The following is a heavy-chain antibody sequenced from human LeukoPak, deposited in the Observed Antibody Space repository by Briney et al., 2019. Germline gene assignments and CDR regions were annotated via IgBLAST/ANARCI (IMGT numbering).Heavy chain of an antibody. D-gene: IGHD3-10*01. CDR1: GGSFSDYY. CDR3: ARGSKMVRGARHYNYFDP. V-gene: IGHV4-34*01. CDR2: INYSGST. J-gene: IGHJ5*02. Sequence: PSETLSLTCAVYGGSFSDYYWNWIRQPPGKGLEWIAEINYSGSTNYNPSLNNRVRGRVTISVDTSKNQFSLNLNSVTAADTAVYYCARGSKMVRGARHYNYFDPWGQGTLVTVSS.